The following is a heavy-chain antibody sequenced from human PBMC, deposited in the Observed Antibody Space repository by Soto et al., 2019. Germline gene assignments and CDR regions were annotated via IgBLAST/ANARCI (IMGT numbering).Heavy chain of an antibody. Sequence: QVQLQQCGAGLLKPSDSLSLTCAVYGGTFSGYYCNWIRQPPGKGLEWMGEINHRGSTNYHPSLKSRGTISVDTSKNQFSLQLSSGTAAKTAVYYCARRCSGDTCYWYFDLWGRGTLVTVSS. V-gene: IGHV4-34*01. CDR1: GGTFSGYY. CDR2: INHRGST. D-gene: IGHD2-15*01. J-gene: IGHJ2*01. CDR3: ARRCSGDTCYWYFDL.